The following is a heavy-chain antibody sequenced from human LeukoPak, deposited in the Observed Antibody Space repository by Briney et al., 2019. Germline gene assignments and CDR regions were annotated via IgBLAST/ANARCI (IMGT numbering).Heavy chain of an antibody. Sequence: GGSLRLSCTASGFNFNIFGMYWVRQAPGKGLEWVGFIRNDGTHEKYGDSVKGRFTIFRDNSKNTLYLLMNSVRSEDTAVYYCAKDPENNGYSDESFDYWGQGTLVSVSS. V-gene: IGHV3-30*02. J-gene: IGHJ4*02. CDR1: GFNFNIFG. D-gene: IGHD3-22*01. CDR2: IRNDGTHE. CDR3: AKDPENNGYSDESFDY.